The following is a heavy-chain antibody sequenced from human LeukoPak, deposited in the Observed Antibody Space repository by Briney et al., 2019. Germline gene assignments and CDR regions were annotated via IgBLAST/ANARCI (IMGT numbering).Heavy chain of an antibody. V-gene: IGHV3-21*01. J-gene: IGHJ4*02. CDR2: ISSSSSYI. D-gene: IGHD3-3*01. Sequence: PGGSLRLSCAASGFTFSSYSMNWVRQAPGEGLEWVSSISSSSSYIYYADSVKGRFTISRDNAKNSLYLQMNSLRAEDTAVYYCARGMGNTIFGVVIIGLNYWGQGTLVTVSS. CDR1: GFTFSSYS. CDR3: ARGMGNTIFGVVIIGLNY.